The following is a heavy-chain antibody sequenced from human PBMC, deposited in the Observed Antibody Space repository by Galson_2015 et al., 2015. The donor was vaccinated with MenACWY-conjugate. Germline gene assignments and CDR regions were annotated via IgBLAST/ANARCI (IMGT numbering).Heavy chain of an antibody. CDR2: ISSDGSST. Sequence: SLRLSCAASGFTFSSYWMHWVRQAPGKGLVWVSRISSDGSSTTYADSVKGRFTISRDNAKNTLYLQMNSLRAEDTAVYYCTIALRSPSFDYWGQGTLVTVSS. CDR1: GFTFSSYW. V-gene: IGHV3-74*01. D-gene: IGHD3-16*01. J-gene: IGHJ4*02. CDR3: TIALRSPSFDY.